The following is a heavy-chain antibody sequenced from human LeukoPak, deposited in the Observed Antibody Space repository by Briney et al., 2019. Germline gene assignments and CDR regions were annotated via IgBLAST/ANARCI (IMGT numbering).Heavy chain of an antibody. J-gene: IGHJ4*02. CDR2: IYYSGST. Sequence: SETLSLTCTVSGGSISSYYWSWIRQPPGKGLEWIGYIYYSGSTNYNPSLKSRLTMSVDTSNNQFSLKLSSVTAADTAVYYCARDRYGGIIDSWGQGTLVSVSS. D-gene: IGHD1-1*01. CDR3: ARDRYGGIIDS. CDR1: GGSISSYY. V-gene: IGHV4-59*12.